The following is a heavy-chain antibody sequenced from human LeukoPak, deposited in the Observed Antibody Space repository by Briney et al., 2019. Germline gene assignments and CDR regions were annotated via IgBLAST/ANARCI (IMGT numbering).Heavy chain of an antibody. CDR3: ARHEPVITLSSYYYGMDV. CDR2: ISTSSTYI. D-gene: IGHD1-14*01. Sequence: PGGSLRLSCAASGFTFSTYSMNWVRQAPGKGLEWVSSISTSSTYIYYADSVKGRFTISRDNAKSSIYLQMNSLRAEDTAVYYCARHEPVITLSSYYYGMDVWGPGTTVTVSS. CDR1: GFTFSTYS. J-gene: IGHJ6*02. V-gene: IGHV3-21*01.